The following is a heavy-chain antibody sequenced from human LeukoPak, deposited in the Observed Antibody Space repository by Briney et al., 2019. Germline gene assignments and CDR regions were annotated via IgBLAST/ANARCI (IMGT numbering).Heavy chain of an antibody. CDR3: ARVYCTNGVCGAFDY. D-gene: IGHD2-8*01. J-gene: IGHJ4*02. CDR1: GFTFSSYS. Sequence: PGGSLRLSCAASGFTFSSYSMNWVRQAPGKGLEWVANIKQDGSEKYYVDSVKGRFTISRDNAKNSLYLQMNSLRAEDTAVYYCARVYCTNGVCGAFDYWGQGALVTVSS. CDR2: IKQDGSEK. V-gene: IGHV3-7*01.